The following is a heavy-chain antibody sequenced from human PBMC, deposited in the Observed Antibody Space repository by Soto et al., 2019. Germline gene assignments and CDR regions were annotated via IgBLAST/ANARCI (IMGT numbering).Heavy chain of an antibody. CDR3: ARGLPLDSSVYHLDY. J-gene: IGHJ4*02. D-gene: IGHD3-22*01. V-gene: IGHV4-34*01. CDR1: GGSSSGYY. CDR2: INHSGST. Sequence: SETLSLTCAVYGGSSSGYYWSWIRQPPWKGLEWIGEINHSGSTNYNPSLKSRVTISVDTSKNQFSLKLSSVTAADTAVYYCARGLPLDSSVYHLDYWGQGTLVTVSS.